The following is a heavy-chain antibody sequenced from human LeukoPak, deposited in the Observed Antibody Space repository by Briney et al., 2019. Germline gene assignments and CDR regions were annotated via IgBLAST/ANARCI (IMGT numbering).Heavy chain of an antibody. J-gene: IGHJ4*02. CDR3: AKDYCSSTSCYATY. D-gene: IGHD2-2*01. V-gene: IGHV3-30*02. Sequence: QPGGSLGLSCAASGFTFSNYGMHWVRQAPGKGLEWVAFIRYDGSNKYYADSVKGRFTISRDNSKNTLYLQMNSLRAEDTAVYYCAKDYCSSTSCYATYWGQGTLVTVSS. CDR1: GFTFSNYG. CDR2: IRYDGSNK.